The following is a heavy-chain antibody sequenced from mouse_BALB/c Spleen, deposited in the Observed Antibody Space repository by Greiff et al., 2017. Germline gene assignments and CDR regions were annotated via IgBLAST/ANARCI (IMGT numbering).Heavy chain of an antibody. D-gene: IGHD2-2*01. CDR3: KGGYVFDY. CDR2: IDPENGDT. Sequence: VQLQQSGAELVRSGASVKLSCTASGFNIKDYYMHWVKQRPEQGLEWIGWIDPENGDTEYAPKFQGKATMTADTSSNTAYLQLSSLTSEDTAVYYCKGGYVFDYWGQGTTLTVSS. V-gene: IGHV14-4*02. CDR1: GFNIKDYY. J-gene: IGHJ2*01.